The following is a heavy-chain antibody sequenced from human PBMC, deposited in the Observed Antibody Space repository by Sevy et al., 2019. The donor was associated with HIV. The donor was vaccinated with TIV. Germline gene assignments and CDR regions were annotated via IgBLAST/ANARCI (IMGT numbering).Heavy chain of an antibody. Sequence: ASVNVSCKVSGYTLTKLPMHWVRQARGQRLEWIGWIVVGSGNTNYAQKFQERVTITRDMSTSTAYMELSSLRSEDTAVYYCAAEGQAAAGTFYFDYWGQGTLVTVSS. J-gene: IGHJ4*02. CDR2: IVVGSGNT. V-gene: IGHV1-58*02. CDR3: AAEGQAAAGTFYFDY. CDR1: GYTLTKLP. D-gene: IGHD6-13*01.